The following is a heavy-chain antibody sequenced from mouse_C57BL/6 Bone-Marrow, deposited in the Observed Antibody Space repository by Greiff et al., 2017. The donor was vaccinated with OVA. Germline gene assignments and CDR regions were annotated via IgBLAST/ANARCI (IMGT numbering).Heavy chain of an antibody. V-gene: IGHV1-47*01. CDR2: FHPYNDDT. Sequence: QVQLQQSGAELVKPGASVKMSCKASGYTFTTYPIEWMKQNHGKSLEWIGNFHPYNDDTKYNEKFKGKATLTVEKSSSTVYLELSRLTSDDSAVYYCAIITTVAQYYYAIDYWGQGTSVTVSS. J-gene: IGHJ4*01. CDR1: GYTFTTYP. CDR3: AIITTVAQYYYAIDY. D-gene: IGHD1-1*01.